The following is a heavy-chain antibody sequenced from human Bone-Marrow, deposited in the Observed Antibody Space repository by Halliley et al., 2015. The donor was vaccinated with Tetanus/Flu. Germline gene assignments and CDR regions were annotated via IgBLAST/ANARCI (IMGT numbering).Heavy chain of an antibody. Sequence: IAGDDGRTFYADSVKGRFTISRDNSKNSLYLQMNSLRTEDTALYYCAKEIHLPVTGFSYYTMDVWGQGTTVTVSS. CDR3: AKEIHLPVTGFSYYTMDV. J-gene: IGHJ6*02. D-gene: IGHD3-3*01. CDR2: IAGDDGRT. V-gene: IGHV3-43*02.